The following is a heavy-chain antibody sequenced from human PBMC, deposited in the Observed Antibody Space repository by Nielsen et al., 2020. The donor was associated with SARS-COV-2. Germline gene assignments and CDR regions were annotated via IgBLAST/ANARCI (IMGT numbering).Heavy chain of an antibody. D-gene: IGHD4-17*01. CDR3: ARTTVTYGYNWFDP. CDR2: IDPSDSYT. CDR1: GYSFTSYW. J-gene: IGHJ5*02. Sequence: KVSCKGSGYSFTSYWISWVRQMPGKGLEWMGRIDPSDSYTNYSPSFRGHVTISADKSISTAYLQWSSLKASDTAMYYCARTTVTYGYNWFDPWGQGTLVTVSS. V-gene: IGHV5-10-1*01.